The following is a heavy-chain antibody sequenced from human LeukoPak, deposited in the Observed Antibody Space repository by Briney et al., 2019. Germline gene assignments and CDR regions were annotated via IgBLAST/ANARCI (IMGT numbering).Heavy chain of an antibody. CDR2: ISSSSSYI. J-gene: IGHJ3*02. CDR3: ARWGYCSSTSCPPGI. D-gene: IGHD2-2*01. CDR1: GFTFSSYS. V-gene: IGHV3-21*01. Sequence: GGSLRLSCAASGFTFSSYSMNWVRQAPGKGLEWVSSISSSSSYIYYADSVKGRFTISRDNAKNPLYLQMNSLRAEDTAVYYCARWGYCSSTSCPPGIWGQGTMVTVSS.